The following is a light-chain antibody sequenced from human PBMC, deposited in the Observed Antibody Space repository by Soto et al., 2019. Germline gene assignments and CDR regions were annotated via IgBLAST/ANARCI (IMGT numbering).Light chain of an antibody. Sequence: IKLNQSPSFLSASEGDRVTITCRASQGISSYLAWYQQKPGKAPKLMIYEASTLQSGVPSRFSGSGSGTEFTLTISGLLPEDFATYHCQQLNTLPFTFGQGTRLEI. CDR2: EAS. CDR3: QQLNTLPFT. CDR1: QGISSY. V-gene: IGKV1-9*01. J-gene: IGKJ5*01.